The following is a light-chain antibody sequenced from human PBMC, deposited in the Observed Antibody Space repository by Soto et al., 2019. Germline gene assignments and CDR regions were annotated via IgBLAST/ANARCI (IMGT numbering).Light chain of an antibody. J-gene: IGKJ1*01. CDR1: QTISSY. V-gene: IGKV1-39*01. CDR3: QQSYSTPWT. CDR2: AAS. Sequence: DIKMTQSPSSLSASVGDRVTITYRASQTISSYLNWYQQKPGKAPKLLIYAASSLQSGVPSRFSGSGSGTDFTLTISSLQPEDFATYYCQQSYSTPWTFGQGTKVDI.